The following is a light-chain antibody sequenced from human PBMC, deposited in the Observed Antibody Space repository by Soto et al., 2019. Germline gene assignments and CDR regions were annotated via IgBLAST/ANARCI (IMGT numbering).Light chain of an antibody. J-gene: IGLJ1*01. CDR2: GNS. Sequence: QAVVTQPPSVSGAPGQRVTISCTGSSSNIGAGYDVHWYQQLPGTAPKLLIYGNSNRPSGVPDRFFGSNSGTSASLAITGLQAEDEADYYCQSDDSSLKVFGTGTKLTVL. CDR3: QSDDSSLKV. V-gene: IGLV1-40*01. CDR1: SSNIGAGYD.